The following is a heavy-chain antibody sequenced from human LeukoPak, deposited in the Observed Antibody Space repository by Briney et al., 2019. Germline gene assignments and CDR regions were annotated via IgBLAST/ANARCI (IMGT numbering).Heavy chain of an antibody. Sequence: PGGSLRLSCAASEFTLSSYVMSWVRQAPGKGLEWVSSITGSGAGTYYAASVKGRFTISRDNSKNTLYLQMNSLRAEDTAVYYCAKDENPRPRNYFQHWGQGTLVTVSS. D-gene: IGHD2/OR15-2a*01. CDR3: AKDENPRPRNYFQH. CDR2: ITGSGAGT. V-gene: IGHV3-23*01. J-gene: IGHJ1*01. CDR1: EFTLSSYV.